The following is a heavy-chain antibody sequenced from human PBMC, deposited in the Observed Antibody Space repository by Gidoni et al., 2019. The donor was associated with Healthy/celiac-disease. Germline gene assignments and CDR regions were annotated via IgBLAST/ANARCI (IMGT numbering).Heavy chain of an antibody. CDR2: IIPILGIA. J-gene: IGHJ3*02. CDR3: ARGAPYCGGDCYERDAFDI. V-gene: IGHV1-69*04. D-gene: IGHD2-21*02. CDR1: GGTFSSYA. Sequence: QVQLVQSGAEVKKPGSSVKVSCKASGGTFSSYAISWVRQAPGQGLEWMGRIIPILGIANYAQKFQGRVTITADKSTSTAYMELSSLRSEDTAVYYCARGAPYCGGDCYERDAFDIWGQGTMVTVSS.